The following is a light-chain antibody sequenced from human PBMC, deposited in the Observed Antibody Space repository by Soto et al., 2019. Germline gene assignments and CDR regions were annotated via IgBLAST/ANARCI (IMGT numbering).Light chain of an antibody. CDR2: EGN. V-gene: IGLV2-23*01. CDR1: SSDVGSYNL. CDR3: SSYAGSSIWV. J-gene: IGLJ3*02. Sequence: QSALTQPSSVSGSPGQSITISCAGTSSDVGSYNLVSWYQHHPGKVPKLMIYEGNERPSGVSNRFSGSTSGNTASLTISGLQAEDEADYYCSSYAGSSIWVFGGGTKPTVL.